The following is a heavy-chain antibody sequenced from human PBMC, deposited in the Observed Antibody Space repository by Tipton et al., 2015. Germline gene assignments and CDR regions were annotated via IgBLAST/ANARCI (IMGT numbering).Heavy chain of an antibody. Sequence: RSLRLSCAGSGFTFRTYDIHWIRQAPGKGLEWVSVIRYDGSSEDYAASVKGRFTISRDNSNNTLYLQMSSLRVDDTAVYYCARDVSRSGTYFHYWGQGTLVTVSS. CDR2: IRYDGSSE. J-gene: IGHJ4*02. CDR3: ARDVSRSGTYFHY. D-gene: IGHD3-10*01. V-gene: IGHV3-33*01. CDR1: GFTFRTYD.